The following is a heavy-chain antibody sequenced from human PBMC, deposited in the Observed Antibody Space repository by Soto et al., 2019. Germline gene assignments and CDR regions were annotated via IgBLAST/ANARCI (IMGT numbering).Heavy chain of an antibody. J-gene: IGHJ4*02. CDR3: ARYAAIGMNDY. V-gene: IGHV1-18*01. D-gene: IGHD1-20*01. Sequence: QVQLVQSGAEVKKPGASVKVSCKASGYTFTSYGISWVRQAPGQGLEWMGWISAYNVNTKYAQKLQGRVTMTTDTSTSTAYMAVRSLRSDATAVYYCARYAAIGMNDYWGQGPLVTVSS. CDR2: ISAYNVNT. CDR1: GYTFTSYG.